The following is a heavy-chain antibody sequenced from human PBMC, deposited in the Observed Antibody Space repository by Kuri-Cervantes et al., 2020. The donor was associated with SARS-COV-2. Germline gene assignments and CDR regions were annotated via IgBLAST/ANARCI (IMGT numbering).Heavy chain of an antibody. CDR3: ARPAYVGSFYGHYEH. CDR2: ISHSGAT. D-gene: IGHD1-26*01. Sequence: SETLSLTCAVSGGSISTYYWTWIRQSPGKGLEWIGHISHSGATIYNPSLKSRVTISLARAESLHFSFALSLNSVTAADTAVYYCARPAYVGSFYGHYEHWGQGALVTVSS. CDR1: GGSISTYY. V-gene: IGHV4-59*12. J-gene: IGHJ1*01.